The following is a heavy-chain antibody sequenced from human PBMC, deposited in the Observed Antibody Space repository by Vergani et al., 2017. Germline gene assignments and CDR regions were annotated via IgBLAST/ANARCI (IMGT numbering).Heavy chain of an antibody. V-gene: IGHV3-30*18. Sequence: QVQLVESGGGVVQPGRSLRLSCAASGFTFISYGIHWVRQAPGKGLEWVAVISYDGSNKYYADSVKGRFTISRDNSKNTLYLQMNSLRAEDTAVYYCAKEGGNFYSYMDVWGKGTTVTVSS. J-gene: IGHJ6*03. CDR1: GFTFISYG. CDR2: ISYDGSNK. CDR3: AKEGGNFYSYMDV. D-gene: IGHD3-16*01.